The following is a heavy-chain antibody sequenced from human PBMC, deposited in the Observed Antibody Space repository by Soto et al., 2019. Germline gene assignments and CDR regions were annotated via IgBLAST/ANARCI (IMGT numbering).Heavy chain of an antibody. CDR2: IGGAAVST. J-gene: IGHJ3*02. D-gene: IGHD1-1*01. V-gene: IGHV3-23*01. CDR3: AKDSTSYNGVYDPFDI. CDR1: GFIFSTYA. Sequence: HPGGSLRLSCEASGFIFSTYAMSWVRQSPGKGLEWVSVIGGAAVSTDCADSLKGRCTVSRDDSKNTVYLQLDSLRGDDTAVYYCAKDSTSYNGVYDPFDIWGQGTMVTVSS.